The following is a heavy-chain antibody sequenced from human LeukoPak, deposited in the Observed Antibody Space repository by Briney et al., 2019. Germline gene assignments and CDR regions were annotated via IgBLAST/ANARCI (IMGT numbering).Heavy chain of an antibody. CDR3: ASGYSYGYYYLDN. Sequence: GGSLRLSCAASGITFSSHWMYWVRQAPGKGLVLVSRINSDGTSTTYGDSVGGRFTISRDNAQNTLYLQMNSLRAEDTAVYYCASGYSYGYYYLDNWGQGTLVTVSS. CDR1: GITFSSHW. V-gene: IGHV3-74*01. D-gene: IGHD5-18*01. CDR2: INSDGTST. J-gene: IGHJ4*02.